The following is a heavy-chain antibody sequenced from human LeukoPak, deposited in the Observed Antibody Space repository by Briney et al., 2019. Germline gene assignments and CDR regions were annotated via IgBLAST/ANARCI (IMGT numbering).Heavy chain of an antibody. Sequence: SETLSLTCTVSGGSISSSSYCWGWIRQPPGKWLEWIGSIYHSGSSYYNPSLKSRVTISVDTSKNQFSLKLSSVTAADTAVYYCARHSSYYGNFDYWGQGTLVTVSS. CDR3: ARHSSYYGNFDY. D-gene: IGHD3-10*01. CDR2: IYHSGSS. J-gene: IGHJ4*02. V-gene: IGHV4-39*01. CDR1: GGSISSSSYC.